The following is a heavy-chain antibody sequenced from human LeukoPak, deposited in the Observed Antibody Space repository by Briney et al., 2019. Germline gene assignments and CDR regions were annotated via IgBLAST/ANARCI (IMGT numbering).Heavy chain of an antibody. CDR3: AIHARGSVVVVAAYDY. CDR2: INSDGSST. V-gene: IGHV3-74*01. D-gene: IGHD2-15*01. CDR1: RFTFSSYW. Sequence: PGGSLTLSCAASRFTFSSYWMPWVRQAPGNPLVWVSRINSDGSSTSYADSVKGRFTISRDNAKNTLYLQMNSLRAEDTAVHYCAIHARGSVVVVAAYDYWGQGTLVTVSS. J-gene: IGHJ4*02.